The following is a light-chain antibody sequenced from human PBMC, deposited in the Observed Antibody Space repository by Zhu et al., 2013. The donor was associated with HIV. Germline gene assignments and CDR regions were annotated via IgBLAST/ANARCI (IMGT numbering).Light chain of an antibody. J-gene: IGKJ2*03. CDR3: QQYNSYCS. CDR2: KAS. V-gene: IGKV1-5*03. Sequence: DIQMTQSPSTLSASVGDKVTITCRASQNIRTWLAWYQQKPGRAPNLLIYKASTLESGVPPRFSGSGSGTEFTLTINSLQPDDIATYYCQQYNSYCSFGLGDQVGDQT. CDR1: QNIRTW.